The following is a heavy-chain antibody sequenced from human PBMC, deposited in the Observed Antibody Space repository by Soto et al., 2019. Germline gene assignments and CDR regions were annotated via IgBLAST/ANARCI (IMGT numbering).Heavy chain of an antibody. CDR2: ITTDKGKT. J-gene: IGHJ4*02. V-gene: IGHV1-18*01. CDR1: GYIFTSYG. Sequence: GPEVKKPGASVKVSCKTSGYIFTSYGISWVRQAPGQGLERMGWITTDKGKTTYAQKFQGRVTMTTDTSTSTAYMEMRSLRSDDTAVYYCATRSPAFDYWGQGTLVTVSS. CDR3: ATRSPAFDY.